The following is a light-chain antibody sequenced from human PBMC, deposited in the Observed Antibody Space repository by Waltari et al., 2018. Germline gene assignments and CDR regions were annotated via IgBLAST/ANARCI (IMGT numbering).Light chain of an antibody. V-gene: IGLV2-23*02. CDR3: CSYGGTTNWM. CDR2: EVS. J-gene: IGLJ3*02. Sequence: QSGLTQPASVSGSPGQSITISCTGTSSDIGSYDLVSWYLLLPGKAPKLLISEVSQRPSGVSTRFSGSKSGNTASLTISGLQAKDEADYYCCSYGGTTNWMFGGGTRLTV. CDR1: SSDIGSYDL.